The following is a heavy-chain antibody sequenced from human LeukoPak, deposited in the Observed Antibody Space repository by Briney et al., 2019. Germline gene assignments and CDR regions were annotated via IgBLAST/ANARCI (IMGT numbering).Heavy chain of an antibody. D-gene: IGHD6-6*01. V-gene: IGHV4-61*08. CDR2: VYYIGTT. J-gene: IGHJ5*02. CDR3: AKNTSSSPWFDP. CDR1: GGSVSSPDSY. Sequence: PSQTLSLTCTVSGGSVSSPDSYWSWIRQPPGKGLEWIGNVYYIGTTSYNSSLKSRVTISVDTSKNQFSLEVISVTAADTAVYYCAKNTSSSPWFDPWGQGTLVTVSS.